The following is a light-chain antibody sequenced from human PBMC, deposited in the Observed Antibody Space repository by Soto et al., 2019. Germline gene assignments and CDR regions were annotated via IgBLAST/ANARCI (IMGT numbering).Light chain of an antibody. CDR3: QQYNSFSWT. CDR1: QSLNNW. CDR2: KAS. V-gene: IGKV1-5*03. Sequence: DIRVTQSPLTLSASVGDRVTLSCRASQSLNNWLAWYQQKPGKAPKLLIYKASYLESGGPSRFGGSGSGTEFTLTISILQPDDFATYCHQQYNSFSWTFGGGTKVEIK. J-gene: IGKJ1*01.